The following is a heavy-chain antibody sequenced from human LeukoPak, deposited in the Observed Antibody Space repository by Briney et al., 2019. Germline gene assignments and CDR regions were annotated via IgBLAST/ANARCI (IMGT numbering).Heavy chain of an antibody. CDR1: GDSVSTNSVA. CDR3: ARGWYYFDY. D-gene: IGHD6-13*01. J-gene: IGHJ4*02. Sequence: SQTLSLTCAISGDSVSTNSVAWNWIRQSPSRGLEWLGRTYYRSEWYNDYAVSVNSRMTINPDTSKNQFSLQLTSVTPEDTAVYYCARGWYYFDYWGQGALVAVSS. CDR2: TYYRSEWYN. V-gene: IGHV6-1*01.